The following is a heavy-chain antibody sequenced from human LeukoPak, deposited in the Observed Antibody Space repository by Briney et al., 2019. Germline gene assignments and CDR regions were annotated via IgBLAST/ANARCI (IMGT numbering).Heavy chain of an antibody. CDR2: ISYDGSNK. J-gene: IGHJ4*02. D-gene: IGHD6-19*01. V-gene: IGHV3-30*04. CDR3: ARDLTGYSSGWYDAYFDY. Sequence: GGSLRLSCAASGFTFSSYAMHWVRQAPGKGLEWVAVISYDGSNKYYADSVKGRFTISRDNSKNTLYLQMNSLRAEDTAVYYCARDLTGYSSGWYDAYFDYWGQGTLVTVSS. CDR1: GFTFSSYA.